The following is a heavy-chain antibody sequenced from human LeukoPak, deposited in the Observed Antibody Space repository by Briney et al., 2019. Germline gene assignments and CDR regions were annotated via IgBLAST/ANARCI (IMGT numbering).Heavy chain of an antibody. CDR3: ARLDYYASGTFYHHFDY. D-gene: IGHD3-10*01. Sequence: PSETLSLTCTVSDGSISSSTYYWGWIRQPPGKGLEWIGNAYYTGSTYYNPSLKSRVTISLDTSKKQLSLGLRSVTDTDTAVYYCARLDYYASGTFYHHFDYWGQGTLVTVSS. V-gene: IGHV4-39*01. CDR2: AYYTGST. J-gene: IGHJ4*02. CDR1: DGSISSSTYY.